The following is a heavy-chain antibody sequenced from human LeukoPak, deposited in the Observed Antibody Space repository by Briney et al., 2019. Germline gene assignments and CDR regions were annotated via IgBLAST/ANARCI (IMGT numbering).Heavy chain of an antibody. V-gene: IGHV4-34*01. CDR1: GGSFSGYY. D-gene: IGHD5-12*01. Sequence: PSETLFLTCAVYGGSFSGYYWSWIRQPPGKGLEWIGEINHSGSTNYNPSLKSRVTISVDTSKNQFSLKLSSVTAADTAVYYCARGWVNSGYDNYYYYGMDVWGQGTTVTVSS. CDR3: ARGWVNSGYDNYYYYGMDV. CDR2: INHSGST. J-gene: IGHJ6*02.